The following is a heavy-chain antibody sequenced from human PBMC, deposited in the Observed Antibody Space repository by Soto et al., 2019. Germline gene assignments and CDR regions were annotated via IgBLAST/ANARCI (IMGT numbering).Heavy chain of an antibody. CDR2: ILHTGST. CDR3: ARSPWILLSYYFQS. J-gene: IGHJ4*02. CDR1: VGSISSSDYY. Sequence: SETLSLTCSFTVGSISSSDYYCVWIRQPPWKGLEWIVSILHTGSTYYNPSLESRVTISVDTSKNQFSLQLSSVTAADTAVYYCARSPWILLSYYFQSLGQGTLVTVSS. V-gene: IGHV4-39*01. D-gene: IGHD5-18*01.